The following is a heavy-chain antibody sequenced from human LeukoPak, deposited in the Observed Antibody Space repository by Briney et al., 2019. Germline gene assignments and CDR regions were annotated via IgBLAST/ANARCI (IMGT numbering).Heavy chain of an antibody. CDR1: GGSISSSSYY. D-gene: IGHD2-2*01. Sequence: SETLSLTCTVSGGSISSSSYYWGWIRQPPGKGLEWIGSIYYSGSTYYNPSLKSRVTISVDTSKNQFSLKLSSVTAADTAVYYCARTGRYCSSTSCFNYYYYMDVWGKGTTVTVSS. J-gene: IGHJ6*03. V-gene: IGHV4-39*07. CDR3: ARTGRYCSSTSCFNYYYYMDV. CDR2: IYYSGST.